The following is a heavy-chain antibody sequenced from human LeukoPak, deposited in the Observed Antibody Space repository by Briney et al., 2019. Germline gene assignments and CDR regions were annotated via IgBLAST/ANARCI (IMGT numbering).Heavy chain of an antibody. CDR1: GGSFSGYY. Sequence: SETLSLTCAVYGGSFSGYYWSWIRQPPGKGLEWIGEIDQSGNTNYNPSLKSRVTISVDTSKNQFSLQLSSVTAADTAVYYCARGLGYCSSTSCSFDYWGQGTLVTVSS. CDR3: ARGLGYCSSTSCSFDY. D-gene: IGHD2-2*01. CDR2: IDQSGNT. V-gene: IGHV4-34*01. J-gene: IGHJ4*02.